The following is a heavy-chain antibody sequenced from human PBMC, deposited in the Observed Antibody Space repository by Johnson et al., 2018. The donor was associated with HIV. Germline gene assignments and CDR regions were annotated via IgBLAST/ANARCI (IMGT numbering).Heavy chain of an antibody. D-gene: IGHD3-10*01. CDR1: GFTFSSYN. CDR3: ARENGGGAFDI. CDR2: IGTAVDT. Sequence: VQLVESGGGLVQPGGSLRLSCAASGFTFSSYNMHWVRQATGKGLEWVSAIGTAVDTYYPGSVKGRFTISRENAKNSLYLQMNSLRAGDTAVYYCARENGGGAFDIWGQGTMVTVSS. V-gene: IGHV3-13*01. J-gene: IGHJ3*02.